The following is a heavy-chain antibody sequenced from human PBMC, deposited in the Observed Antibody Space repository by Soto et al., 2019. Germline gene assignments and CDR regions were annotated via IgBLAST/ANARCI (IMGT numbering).Heavy chain of an antibody. V-gene: IGHV1-3*01. CDR3: ARDRDRDYYYYYGMDV. J-gene: IGHJ6*02. Sequence: ASVKVSCKASGYTFTSYAMHWVRQAPGQRLEWKGWINAGNGNTKYSQKFQGRVTITRDTSASTAYMELSSLRSEDTAVYYCARDRDRDYYYYYGMDVWGQGTTVTVSS. CDR2: INAGNGNT. D-gene: IGHD3-10*01. CDR1: GYTFTSYA.